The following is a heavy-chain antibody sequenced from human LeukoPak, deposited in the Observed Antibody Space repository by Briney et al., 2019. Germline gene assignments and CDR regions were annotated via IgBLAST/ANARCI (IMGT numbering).Heavy chain of an antibody. CDR3: ARDKMVNPEEAYYYMDV. V-gene: IGHV4-38-2*02. Sequence: PSETLSLTCTVSGYSISSGYYWGWIRQPPGKGLEWIGRIYTSGSTNYNPSLKSRVTMSVDTSKNQFSLKLSSVTAADTAVYYCARDKMVNPEEAYYYMDVWGKGTTVTVSS. J-gene: IGHJ6*03. D-gene: IGHD2-21*01. CDR1: GYSISSGYY. CDR2: IYTSGST.